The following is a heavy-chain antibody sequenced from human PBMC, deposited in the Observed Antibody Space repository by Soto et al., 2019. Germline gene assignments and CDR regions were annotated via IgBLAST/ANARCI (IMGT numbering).Heavy chain of an antibody. D-gene: IGHD4-4*01. CDR2: ISYTGSP. CDR1: GDSIRSYY. J-gene: IGHJ5*02. CDR3: TRDYSNYSWFDP. V-gene: IGHV4-59*01. Sequence: SETLSLTCTVSGDSIRSYYWSWIRQPPGKGLEWIGYISYTGSPKYNPSLKSRVTISLDTSKNQFSLKLSSVTAADTAVYYCTRDYSNYSWFDPWGQGTLVTVSS.